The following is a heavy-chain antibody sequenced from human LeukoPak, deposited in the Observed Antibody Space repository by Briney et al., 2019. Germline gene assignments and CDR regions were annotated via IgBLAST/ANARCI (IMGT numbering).Heavy chain of an antibody. V-gene: IGHV3-23*01. Sequence: GGSLRLSCAASGFTFSSYSMNWVRQAPGKGLEWVSAISGSGGSTYYADSVKGRFTISRDNSKNTLYLQMNSLRAEDTAVYYCAKATMVRGVAPFDYWGQGTLVTVSS. CDR1: GFTFSSYS. CDR3: AKATMVRGVAPFDY. J-gene: IGHJ4*02. CDR2: ISGSGGST. D-gene: IGHD3-10*01.